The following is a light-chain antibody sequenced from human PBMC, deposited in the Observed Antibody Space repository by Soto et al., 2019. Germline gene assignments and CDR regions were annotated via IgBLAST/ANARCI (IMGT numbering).Light chain of an antibody. CDR3: QEYDGAPPIT. Sequence: EIVLTLSPATLSLSQGERATLSCRASQSVSSYLAWYQQKPGQAPRLLIFDASSRASGTPERFSGSGSGTDFTLTISILEPEDFAVYYCQEYDGAPPITFGLGTRLEIK. CDR1: QSVSSY. J-gene: IGKJ5*01. V-gene: IGKV3-11*01. CDR2: DAS.